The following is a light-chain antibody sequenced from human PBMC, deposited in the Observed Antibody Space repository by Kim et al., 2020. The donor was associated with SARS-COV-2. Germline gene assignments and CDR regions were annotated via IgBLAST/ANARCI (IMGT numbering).Light chain of an antibody. CDR2: DAS. J-gene: IGKJ4*01. Sequence: ASVGDRVTITCQASQDINNYLIWYQQKPGKAPKVLIYDASTLEEGVPSRFSGSGSGTHFTFTISRLQPEDIATYYCQQFDDLLVTFGGGTKVDIK. CDR3: QQFDDLLVT. V-gene: IGKV1-33*01. CDR1: QDINNY.